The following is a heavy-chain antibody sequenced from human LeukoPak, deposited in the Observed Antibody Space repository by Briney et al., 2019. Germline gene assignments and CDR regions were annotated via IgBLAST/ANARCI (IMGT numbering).Heavy chain of an antibody. J-gene: IGHJ4*02. CDR2: ISGSGGST. D-gene: IGHD1-26*01. CDR3: ARDRVGATDYFDY. CDR1: GFMFSNYA. V-gene: IGHV3-23*01. Sequence: PGGSLRLSCVGSGFMFSNYAMSWVRQAPRKGLEWVSGISGSGGSTHYVDSVRGRFTISRDNSKNTLYLQMNSLRAEDTAVYYCARDRVGATDYFDYWGQGTLVTVSS.